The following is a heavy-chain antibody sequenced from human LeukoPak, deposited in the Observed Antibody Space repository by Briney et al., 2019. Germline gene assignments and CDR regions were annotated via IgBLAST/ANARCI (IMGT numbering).Heavy chain of an antibody. Sequence: GGSLRLSCAASGFTFSSYEMNWVRQAPGKGLEWVSYISSSGSTIYYADSVKGRFTISRDNAKNSLCLQMNSLRAEDTAVYYCARVPSDIVVVEPATPDFWGQGTLVTVSS. V-gene: IGHV3-48*03. D-gene: IGHD2-15*01. J-gene: IGHJ4*02. CDR3: ARVPSDIVVVEPATPDF. CDR2: ISSSGSTI. CDR1: GFTFSSYE.